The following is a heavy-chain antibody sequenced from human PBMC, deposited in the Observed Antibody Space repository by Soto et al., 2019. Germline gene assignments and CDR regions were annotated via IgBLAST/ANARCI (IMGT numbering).Heavy chain of an antibody. CDR3: AKNGHPFLSVYAIMPFDY. CDR1: GFTFSSYA. J-gene: IGHJ4*02. CDR2: ISGSGIDK. V-gene: IGHV3-23*01. D-gene: IGHD2-8*01. Sequence: EVQLLEFGGGLVQPGGSLRLSCAASGFTFSSYAMSWVRQAPGKGLEWVSTISGSGIDKYYADSVKGRFTISRDNSRNTLNLQMNSLRVDDTAVYYCAKNGHPFLSVYAIMPFDYWVQGTLVTVSS.